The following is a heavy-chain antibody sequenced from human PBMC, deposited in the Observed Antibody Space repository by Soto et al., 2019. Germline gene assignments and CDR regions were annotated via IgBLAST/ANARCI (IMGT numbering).Heavy chain of an antibody. CDR3: ARAYCSGGSCYSWQVNWFDP. CDR2: ISPIFGTA. Sequence: QVQLVQSGAEVKKPGSSVKVSCKASGGTFSSYAISWVRQAPGQGLEWMGGISPIFGTANYAQKFQGRVTITADESTRTAYMELSSVRSEDTAVYYCARAYCSGGSCYSWQVNWFDPWGQGTLVTVSS. J-gene: IGHJ5*02. D-gene: IGHD2-15*01. CDR1: GGTFSSYA. V-gene: IGHV1-69*01.